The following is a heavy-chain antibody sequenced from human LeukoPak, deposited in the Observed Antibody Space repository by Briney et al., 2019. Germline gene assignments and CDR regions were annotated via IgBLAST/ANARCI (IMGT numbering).Heavy chain of an antibody. V-gene: IGHV3-23*01. D-gene: IGHD3-16*01. CDR3: AKESGFGDFAYCYYYMDV. Sequence: GGSLRLSCVASGLTLSNYAMSWVRQAPGKGLEWVSSLGISGGYTWYAGSVMGRFTISRDNSENTLYLQMNSLRAEDTAVYYCAKESGFGDFAYCYYYMDVWGKGTTVTISS. J-gene: IGHJ6*03. CDR1: GLTLSNYA. CDR2: LGISGGYT.